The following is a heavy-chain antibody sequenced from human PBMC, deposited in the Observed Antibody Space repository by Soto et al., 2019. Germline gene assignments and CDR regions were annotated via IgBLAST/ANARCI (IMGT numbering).Heavy chain of an antibody. V-gene: IGHV3-23*01. D-gene: IGHD3-3*01. CDR3: AKGTTIFGVEGGEYGMDV. CDR2: ISGSGGST. J-gene: IGHJ6*02. CDR1: GFTFSSYA. Sequence: GGSLRLSCAASGFTFSSYAMSWVRQAPGKGLEWVSAISGSGGSTYYADSVKGRFTISRDNSKNTLYLQMNSLRAEDTAVYYCAKGTTIFGVEGGEYGMDVWGQGTTVTVSS.